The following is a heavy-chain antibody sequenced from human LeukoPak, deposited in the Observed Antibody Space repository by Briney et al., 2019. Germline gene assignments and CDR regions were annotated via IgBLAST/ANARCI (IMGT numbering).Heavy chain of an antibody. J-gene: IGHJ5*02. CDR3: ARSRLVRARWFDP. D-gene: IGHD2-2*01. V-gene: IGHV1-8*01. Sequence: ASVKVSCKASGYTFTSYDINWVRQATGQGLEWMGWMNPNSGNTGYAQKFQGRVTITRNTSISTAYMELSSLRSEDTAVHYCARSRLVRARWFDPWGQGTLVTVSS. CDR2: MNPNSGNT. CDR1: GYTFTSYD.